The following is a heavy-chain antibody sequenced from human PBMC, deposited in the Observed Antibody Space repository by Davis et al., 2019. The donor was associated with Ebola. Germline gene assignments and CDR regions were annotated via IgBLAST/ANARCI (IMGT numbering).Heavy chain of an antibody. V-gene: IGHV1-8*02. J-gene: IGHJ2*01. D-gene: IGHD4/OR15-4a*01. CDR2: MNPDSGNT. CDR1: GYTFTSYA. CDR3: ARPIEKRCSPGCFDL. Sequence: AASVKVSCKASGYTFTSYAMHWVRQAPGQGLEWMGWMNPDSGNTGYASKFQGRVTMTRNNSITTAYMELSSLTSEDTAVYYCARPIEKRCSPGCFDLWGRGTLVTVSS.